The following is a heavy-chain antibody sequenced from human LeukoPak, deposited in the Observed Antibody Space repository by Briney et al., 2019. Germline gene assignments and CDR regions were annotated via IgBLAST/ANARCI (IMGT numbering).Heavy chain of an antibody. CDR3: ARPGYDYVWGSYRLSYYFDY. CDR1: GGSISSSSYY. CDR2: IYYSGST. D-gene: IGHD3-16*02. J-gene: IGHJ4*02. Sequence: SETLSLTCTVSGGSISSSSYYWGWIRQPPGKGLEWIGSIYYSGSTYYNPSLKSRVTISVDTSKNQFSLKLSSVTAADTAVYYCARPGYDYVWGSYRLSYYFDYWGQGTLDTVSS. V-gene: IGHV4-39*01.